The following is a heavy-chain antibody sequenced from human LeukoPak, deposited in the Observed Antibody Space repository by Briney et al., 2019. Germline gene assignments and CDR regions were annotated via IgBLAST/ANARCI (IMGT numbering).Heavy chain of an antibody. Sequence: ASVKVSCKASGYTFTSYGISWVRQAPGQGLEWMGWISAYNGNTNYAQKLQGRVTMTRDTSISTAYMELSRLRSDDTAVYYCAREVITPNFDYWGQGTLVTVSS. V-gene: IGHV1-18*01. CDR1: GYTFTSYG. CDR3: AREVITPNFDY. J-gene: IGHJ4*02. CDR2: ISAYNGNT. D-gene: IGHD3-16*01.